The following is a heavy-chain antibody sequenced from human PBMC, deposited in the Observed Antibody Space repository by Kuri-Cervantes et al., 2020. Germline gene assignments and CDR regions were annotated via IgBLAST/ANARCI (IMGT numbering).Heavy chain of an antibody. Sequence: GSLRLSCAVSGYSISSGYYWGWIRQPPGKGLEWIGSINHSGSTNYNPSLKSRVTISVDTSKNQFSLKLSSVTAADTAVYYCARGRWFLDYWGQGTLVTVSS. D-gene: IGHD2-15*01. CDR1: GYSISSGYY. J-gene: IGHJ4*02. CDR2: INHSGST. V-gene: IGHV4-38-2*01. CDR3: ARGRWFLDY.